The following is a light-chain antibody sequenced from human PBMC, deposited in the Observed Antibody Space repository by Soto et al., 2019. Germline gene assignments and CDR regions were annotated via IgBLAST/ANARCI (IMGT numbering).Light chain of an antibody. J-gene: IGKJ5*01. Sequence: DIQMTQSPSTLSASVVDRVTITCLASQSISSWLAWYQQKPGKAPKLLIYDASSLESGVPSRFSGSGSGTEFTLTISSLQPDDFATYYCQQYNSYSPITFGQGTRLEIK. V-gene: IGKV1-5*01. CDR2: DAS. CDR3: QQYNSYSPIT. CDR1: QSISSW.